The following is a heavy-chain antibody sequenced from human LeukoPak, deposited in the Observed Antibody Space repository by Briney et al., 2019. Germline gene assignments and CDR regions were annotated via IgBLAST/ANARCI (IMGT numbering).Heavy chain of an antibody. CDR1: GGSISSGGFY. CDR2: IYYSGTT. Sequence: SQTLSLTCTVSGGSISSGGFYWSWIRQHPGKGLEWLGYIYYSGTTYYNPSLKSRVTFSVDTSKNHFSLKLNPVTAADTALYYCARGTTDGYSYGRFDYWGQGTLVTVSS. D-gene: IGHD5-18*01. J-gene: IGHJ4*02. CDR3: ARGTTDGYSYGRFDY. V-gene: IGHV4-31*03.